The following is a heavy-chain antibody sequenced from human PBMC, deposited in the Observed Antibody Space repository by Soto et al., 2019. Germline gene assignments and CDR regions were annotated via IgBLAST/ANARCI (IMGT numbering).Heavy chain of an antibody. V-gene: IGHV4-61*08. Sequence: SETLSLTCTVSGGSMNSHDYYWTWIRQPPGKGLEWIGYVYNSGSTNYNPSLKSRVTISEDTSKSQFSLKVNSMTAADTAVYYCARYRREAVAGYTLDNWGQGILVTVSS. CDR3: ARYRREAVAGYTLDN. CDR2: VYNSGST. J-gene: IGHJ4*02. D-gene: IGHD6-13*01. CDR1: GGSMNSHDYY.